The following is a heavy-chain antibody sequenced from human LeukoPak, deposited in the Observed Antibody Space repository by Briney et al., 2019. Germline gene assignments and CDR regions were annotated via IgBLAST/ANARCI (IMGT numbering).Heavy chain of an antibody. J-gene: IGHJ4*02. CDR3: ARGGPRSRYYYY. CDR1: GGSFSGYY. V-gene: IGHV4-34*01. CDR2: INHSGST. Sequence: SETLSLTCAVYGGSFSGYYWSWIRQPPGKGMEWIGEINHSGSTNYNPSLKSRVTISVDTSKNQFSLKLSSVTAADTAVYYCARGGPRSRYYYYWGQGTLVTVSS. D-gene: IGHD3-22*01.